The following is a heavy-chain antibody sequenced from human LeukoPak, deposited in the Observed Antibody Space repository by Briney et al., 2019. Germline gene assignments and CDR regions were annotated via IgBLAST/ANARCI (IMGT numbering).Heavy chain of an antibody. CDR2: ISYDGSNK. CDR3: AKVNYYVPGDY. D-gene: IGHD3-10*02. V-gene: IGHV3-30*18. J-gene: IGHJ4*02. CDR1: GFTFSSYG. Sequence: AGRSLRLYCAASGFTFSSYGMHWVRQAPGKGLEWVAVISYDGSNKYYADSVKGRFTISRDNSKNTLYLQMNSLRAEDTAVYYCAKVNYYVPGDYWGQGTLVTVSS.